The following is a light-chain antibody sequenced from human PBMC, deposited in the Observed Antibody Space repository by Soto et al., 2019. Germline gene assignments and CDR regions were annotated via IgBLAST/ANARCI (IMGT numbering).Light chain of an antibody. CDR2: EVS. CDR3: SSYAGSNVV. Sequence: QSALTQPPSASGSTGQSVTISCTGTSSDVGGYNYVSWYQQHPGKAPKLMIYEVSKRPSGVPDRFSGSKSGNTASLTVSGLQAEDEADYYCSSYAGSNVVFGGATKVTVL. CDR1: SSDVGGYNY. V-gene: IGLV2-8*01. J-gene: IGLJ2*01.